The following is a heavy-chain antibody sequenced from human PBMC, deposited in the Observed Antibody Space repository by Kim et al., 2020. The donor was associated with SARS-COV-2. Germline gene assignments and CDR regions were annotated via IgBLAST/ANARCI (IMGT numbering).Heavy chain of an antibody. CDR3: ARDRRGSSWKYFDY. V-gene: IGHV1-46*01. D-gene: IGHD6-13*01. Sequence: AQKFQGRVTMTRETSTSTVYMELSSLRSEDTAVYYCARDRRGSSWKYFDYWGQGTLVTVSS. J-gene: IGHJ4*02.